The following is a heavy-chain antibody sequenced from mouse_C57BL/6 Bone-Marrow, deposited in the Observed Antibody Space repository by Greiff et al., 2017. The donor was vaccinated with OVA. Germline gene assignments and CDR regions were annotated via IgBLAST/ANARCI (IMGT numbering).Heavy chain of an antibody. V-gene: IGHV1-5*01. J-gene: IGHJ3*01. Sequence: EVQLQQSGTVLARPGASVKMSCKTSGYTFTSYWMHWVKQRPGQGLEWIGAIYPGNSDTSYNQKFKGKAKLTAVTSASTAYMELSSLTNEDSAVYYCTNYGSSVDWFAYWGQGTLVTVSA. CDR3: TNYGSSVDWFAY. CDR1: GYTFTSYW. D-gene: IGHD1-1*01. CDR2: IYPGNSDT.